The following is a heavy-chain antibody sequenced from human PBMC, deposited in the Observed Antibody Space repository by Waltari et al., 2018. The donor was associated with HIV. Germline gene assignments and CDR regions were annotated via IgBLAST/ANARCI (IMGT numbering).Heavy chain of an antibody. J-gene: IGHJ4*02. Sequence: QLQLQQWAAGLLTPAQTLSLTCAVYGGSFSGYYWSWIRPPPGKRRDWNGEINHSGFTNYSPSLKRRVTISVDTSKNQFSLKLRFVTAADTAMYYCARGTPSTVTTQWGQGTLVTVSS. CDR1: GGSFSGYY. V-gene: IGHV4-34*01. CDR3: ARGTPSTVTTQ. D-gene: IGHD4-17*01. CDR2: INHSGFT.